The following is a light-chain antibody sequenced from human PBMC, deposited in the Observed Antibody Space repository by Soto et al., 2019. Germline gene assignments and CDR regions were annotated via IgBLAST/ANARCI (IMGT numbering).Light chain of an antibody. CDR2: GNT. CDR1: SSNIGAGYE. CDR3: QSYDSSLSALYV. Sequence: QSVLTQPPSVSGAPWQRVTISCTGSSSNIGAGYEVNWYQHLPGAAPKLLIYGNTNRPSGVPDRFSGSKSGTSASLAITGLQAEDEADYYCQSYDSSLSALYVFGTGTKVTFL. V-gene: IGLV1-40*01. J-gene: IGLJ1*01.